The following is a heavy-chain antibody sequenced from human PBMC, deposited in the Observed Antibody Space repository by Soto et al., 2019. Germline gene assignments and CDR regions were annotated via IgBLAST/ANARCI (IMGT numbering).Heavy chain of an antibody. J-gene: IGHJ4*02. Sequence: QVQLQQWGAGLLKPSETLSLTCAVYGGSFSGYYWSWIRPPPGKGLEWIGEINHSGSTNYNPSLKSRVNISGDTSKNQFSLKLNSVTAADTAVYYCARALGYTYGHLPIDYWGQGTLVTVSS. V-gene: IGHV4-34*01. CDR3: ARALGYTYGHLPIDY. CDR2: INHSGST. CDR1: GGSFSGYY. D-gene: IGHD5-18*01.